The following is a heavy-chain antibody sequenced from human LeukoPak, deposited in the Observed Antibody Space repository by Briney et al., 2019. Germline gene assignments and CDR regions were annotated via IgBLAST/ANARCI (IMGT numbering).Heavy chain of an antibody. CDR1: GFTFSNTA. Sequence: GGSLRLSCAASGFTFSNTAMNWVRQAPGKGLEWVSTISSSGGSTYYADSVKGRFTISRDNSKNTLYLQINSLRADYTAVYYCAKDYYDIWSGFDYWGQGTLVTVSS. CDR2: ISSSGGST. V-gene: IGHV3-23*01. J-gene: IGHJ4*02. CDR3: AKDYYDIWSGFDY. D-gene: IGHD3-3*01.